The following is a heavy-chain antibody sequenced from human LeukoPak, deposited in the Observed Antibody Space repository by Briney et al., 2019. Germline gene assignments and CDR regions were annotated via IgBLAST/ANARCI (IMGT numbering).Heavy chain of an antibody. V-gene: IGHV1-46*01. CDR2: IYPRDGST. Sequence: VSVKVSCKASGYTFTSYYMHWVRQAPGQGLEWMGMIYPRDGSTSYAQKFQGRVTVTRDTSTSTVHMELSGLRSEDTAVYYCARDQEGFDYWGQGTLVTVSS. CDR1: GYTFTSYY. CDR3: ARDQEGFDY. J-gene: IGHJ4*02.